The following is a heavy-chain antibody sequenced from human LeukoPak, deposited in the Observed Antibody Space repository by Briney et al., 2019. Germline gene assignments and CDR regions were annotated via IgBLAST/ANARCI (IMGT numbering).Heavy chain of an antibody. CDR3: ARAGYGRYSYGRYDY. D-gene: IGHD5-18*01. Sequence: SQTLSLTCTVSGGSISSGDYYWSWIRQPPGKGLEWIGYIYYSGSTYYNPSLKSRVTISVDTSKNQFSLKLSSETAADTAVYYCARAGYGRYSYGRYDYWGQGTLVTVSS. CDR1: GGSISSGDYY. V-gene: IGHV4-30-4*08. CDR2: IYYSGST. J-gene: IGHJ4*02.